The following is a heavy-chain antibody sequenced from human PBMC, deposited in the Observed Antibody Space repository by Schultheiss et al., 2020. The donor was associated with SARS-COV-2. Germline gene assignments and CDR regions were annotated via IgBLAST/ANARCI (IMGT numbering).Heavy chain of an antibody. CDR1: GGSISSYY. J-gene: IGHJ6*02. V-gene: IGHV4-4*07. D-gene: IGHD5-24*01. CDR2: IYTSGST. Sequence: GSLRLSCTVSGGSISSYYWSWIRQPAGKGLEWIGRIYTSGSTNYNPSLKSRVTMSVDTSKNQFSLKLSSVTAADTAVYYCARGASDGPDYYYYGMDVWGQGTTVTVSS. CDR3: ARGASDGPDYYYYGMDV.